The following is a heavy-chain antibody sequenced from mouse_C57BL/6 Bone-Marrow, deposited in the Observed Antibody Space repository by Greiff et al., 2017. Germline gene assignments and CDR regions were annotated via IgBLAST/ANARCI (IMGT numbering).Heavy chain of an antibody. CDR1: GYTFTSYW. V-gene: IGHV1-64*01. Sequence: QVQLQQPGAELVKPGASVKLSCKASGYTFTSYWMHWVKQRPGQGLEWIGMIHPNSGSTNYNEKFESKATLTVDKSSSTAYMQLSNLTSEDSAVYYCARRDGYPAWFAYWGQGTLVTVSA. J-gene: IGHJ3*01. CDR2: IHPNSGST. CDR3: ARRDGYPAWFAY. D-gene: IGHD2-3*01.